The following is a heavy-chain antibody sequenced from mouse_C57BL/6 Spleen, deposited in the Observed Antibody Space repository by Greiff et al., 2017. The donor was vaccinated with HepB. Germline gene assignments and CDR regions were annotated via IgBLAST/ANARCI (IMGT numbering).Heavy chain of an antibody. CDR3: ANSNYGNWYFDV. J-gene: IGHJ1*03. V-gene: IGHV1-80*01. Sequence: QVQLQQSGAELVKPGASVKISCKASGYAFSSYWMNWVKQRPGKGLEWIGQIYPGDGDTNYNGKFKGKATLTADKSSSTAYMQLSSLTSEDSAVYFCANSNYGNWYFDVWGTGTTVTVSS. CDR1: GYAFSSYW. D-gene: IGHD2-5*01. CDR2: IYPGDGDT.